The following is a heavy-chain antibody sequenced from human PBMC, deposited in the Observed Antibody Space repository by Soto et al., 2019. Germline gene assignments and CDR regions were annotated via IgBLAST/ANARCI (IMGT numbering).Heavy chain of an antibody. CDR2: SNPNSGGT. Sequence: ASVKVSCKVSGYTFTGYYLHWVRQAPGQGLEWMGWSNPNSGGTNYAQKCQGRVTMTRDTSISTAYMELSRLRSDDTAVYYCAREYRHMVRGVIITLRYGMDVWGQGTTVTVSS. CDR3: AREYRHMVRGVIITLRYGMDV. J-gene: IGHJ6*02. V-gene: IGHV1-2*02. CDR1: GYTFTGYY. D-gene: IGHD3-10*01.